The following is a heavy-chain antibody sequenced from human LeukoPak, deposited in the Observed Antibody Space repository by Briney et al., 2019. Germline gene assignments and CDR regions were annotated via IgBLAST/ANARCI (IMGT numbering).Heavy chain of an antibody. CDR2: IKEDGSEK. CDR3: AREYLDSSGYYDAFDI. J-gene: IGHJ3*02. V-gene: IGHV3-7*04. Sequence: TGGSLRLSCAASGFTFSNAWMSWVRQAPGKGLEWVANIKEDGSEKYYVDSVKGRFTISRDNAKNSLNLQMNSLRAEDTAVYYCAREYLDSSGYYDAFDIWGQGTKVTVSS. D-gene: IGHD3-22*01. CDR1: GFTFSNAW.